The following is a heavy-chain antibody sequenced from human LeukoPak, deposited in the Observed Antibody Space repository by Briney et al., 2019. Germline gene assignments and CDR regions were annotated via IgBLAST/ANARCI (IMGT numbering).Heavy chain of an antibody. D-gene: IGHD6-19*01. CDR1: GGTFGSYA. V-gene: IGHV1-69*13. J-gene: IGHJ3*02. CDR3: ARCGPQWPRCAFDI. CDR2: IIPIFGTA. Sequence: GASVKVSCKASGGTFGSYAISWVRQAPGQGLEWMGGIIPIFGTANYAQKFQGRVTITADESTSTAYMELSSLRSDDTAVYYCARCGPQWPRCAFDIWGQATMVTVSS.